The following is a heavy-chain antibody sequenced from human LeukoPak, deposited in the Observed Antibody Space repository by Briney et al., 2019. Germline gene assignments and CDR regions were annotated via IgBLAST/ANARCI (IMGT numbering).Heavy chain of an antibody. Sequence: GGSLRLSCAASGFTVSSNYMSWVRQAPGKGLEWVSVIYAGGSTYYADSVKGRFTVSRDNSKDTLYLQMNSLRVEDTAVYYCARAGFYGSGSYYKGGFDSWGQGTLVTVSS. J-gene: IGHJ4*02. V-gene: IGHV3-66*01. CDR3: ARAGFYGSGSYYKGGFDS. CDR2: IYAGGST. D-gene: IGHD3-10*01. CDR1: GFTVSSNY.